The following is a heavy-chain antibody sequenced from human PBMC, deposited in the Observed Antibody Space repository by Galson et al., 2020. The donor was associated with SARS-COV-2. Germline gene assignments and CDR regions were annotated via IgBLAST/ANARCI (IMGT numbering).Heavy chain of an antibody. Sequence: TGGSLRLSCGASGFNFGSYAMSWVRQAPGKGLEWVAGVRVGAGSTDYADSVKGRFTISRDNSKNTLYLRMNTLRAEDTAVYYCAKDSRDKYSDALDYFYGMDVWGQGTTVIVSS. D-gene: IGHD6-6*01. CDR3: AKDSRDKYSDALDYFYGMDV. CDR2: VRVGAGST. J-gene: IGHJ6*02. V-gene: IGHV3-23*01. CDR1: GFNFGSYA.